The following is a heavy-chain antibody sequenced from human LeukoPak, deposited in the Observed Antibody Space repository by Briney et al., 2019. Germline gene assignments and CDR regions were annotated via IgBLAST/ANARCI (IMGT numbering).Heavy chain of an antibody. J-gene: IGHJ4*02. V-gene: IGHV3-7*03. Sequence: PGGSLRLSCAASRFTFSNYWMNWFRQAPGKGLEWVANINQDGSEKNYVDSVKGRFTISRDNAENSLYLQMNSLRAEDTAVYYCARAPTSSPKYYFDYWGQGTLVTVSS. CDR2: INQDGSEK. CDR3: ARAPTSSPKYYFDY. CDR1: RFTFSNYW.